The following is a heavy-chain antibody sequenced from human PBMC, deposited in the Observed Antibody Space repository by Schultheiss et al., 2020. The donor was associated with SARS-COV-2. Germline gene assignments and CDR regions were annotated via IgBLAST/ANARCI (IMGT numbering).Heavy chain of an antibody. CDR2: ISYDGSNK. CDR1: GFTFSSYA. J-gene: IGHJ5*01. D-gene: IGHD2-15*01. Sequence: GESLKISCAASGFTFSSYAMHWVRQAPGKGLEWVAVISYDGSNKYYADSVKGRFTISRDNSKNTLYLEMSSLRPEDTAVYFCAKETGVMVVARNWFDSWGQGTLVTVSS. V-gene: IGHV3-30*04. CDR3: AKETGVMVVARNWFDS.